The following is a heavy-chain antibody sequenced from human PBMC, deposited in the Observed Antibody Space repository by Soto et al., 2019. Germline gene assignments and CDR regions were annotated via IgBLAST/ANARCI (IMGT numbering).Heavy chain of an antibody. Sequence: PSETLSLTCTVSGGSISSYYWSWIRQPPGKGLEWIGYIYYSGSTNYNPSLKSRVTISVDTSKNQFSLKLSSVTAADTAVYYCARDSRYYGSGSYYNDYWGQGTLVTVSS. V-gene: IGHV4-59*01. CDR3: ARDSRYYGSGSYYNDY. J-gene: IGHJ4*02. CDR1: GGSISSYY. D-gene: IGHD3-10*01. CDR2: IYYSGST.